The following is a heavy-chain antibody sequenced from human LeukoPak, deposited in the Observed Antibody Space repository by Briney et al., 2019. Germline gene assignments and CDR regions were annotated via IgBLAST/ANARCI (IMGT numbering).Heavy chain of an antibody. CDR1: GYTFTTYY. Sequence: GASVKVSCKASGYTFTTYYIHWVRQAPGQGLEWMGIINPSGGSARYAQMFQGRVIMTRDMSMSTVYMELSSLRSEDTAMYYCARYQGRRDGYTWAPTPYFNYWGQGTLVTVSS. V-gene: IGHV1-46*01. J-gene: IGHJ4*02. D-gene: IGHD5-24*01. CDR2: INPSGGSA. CDR3: ARYQGRRDGYTWAPTPYFNY.